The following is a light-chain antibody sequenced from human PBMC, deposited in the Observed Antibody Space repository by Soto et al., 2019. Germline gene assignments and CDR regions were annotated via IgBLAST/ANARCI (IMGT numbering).Light chain of an antibody. Sequence: DIQLTQSPSSLSGSAGDRDTLXCQASQSVNNYLNWYQQKPGRAPKLLIYDASNLEAGVPSRFRGSGSGTDFTFTISRLQPEDIATYYCQQYENLPTFGQGTRLEIK. CDR2: DAS. CDR3: QQYENLPT. CDR1: QSVNNY. J-gene: IGKJ5*01. V-gene: IGKV1-33*01.